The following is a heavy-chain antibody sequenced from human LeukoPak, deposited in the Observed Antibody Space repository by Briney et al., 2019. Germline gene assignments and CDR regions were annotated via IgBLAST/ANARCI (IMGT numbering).Heavy chain of an antibody. Sequence: GGSLRLSCAASVFTFSNYGMHCVREAPGKGLGWISFIRYDGLNKYYADSVKGRLTISRDNSNNTVSLHISSLRLEDTAIYYCARARRLGSEGYFDLWGRGTLVTVSS. J-gene: IGHJ2*01. D-gene: IGHD7-27*01. CDR1: VFTFSNYG. CDR3: ARARRLGSEGYFDL. V-gene: IGHV3-30*02. CDR2: IRYDGLNK.